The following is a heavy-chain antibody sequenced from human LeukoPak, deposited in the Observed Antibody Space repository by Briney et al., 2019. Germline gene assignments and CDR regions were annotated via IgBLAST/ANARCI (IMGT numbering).Heavy chain of an antibody. J-gene: IGHJ4*02. CDR1: GYTFTGYH. CDR3: ARYGGAAGRSWYIDY. Sequence: ASVKVSCKASGYTFTGYHIHWVRQAPGQGLEWMGWINPDSGGTNHAQKFQGRVTMTRDTSIRTAYMELSRLRSDDTAVYYCARYGGAAGRSWYIDYWGQGTLVTVSS. V-gene: IGHV1-2*02. D-gene: IGHD6-13*01. CDR2: INPDSGGT.